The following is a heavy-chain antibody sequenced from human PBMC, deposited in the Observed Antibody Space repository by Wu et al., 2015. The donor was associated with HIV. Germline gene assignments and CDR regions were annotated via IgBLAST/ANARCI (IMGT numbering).Heavy chain of an antibody. CDR1: GYSFTDYG. J-gene: IGHJ4*02. CDR2: ISAHNGKT. D-gene: IGHD3-16*01. V-gene: IGHV1-18*01. Sequence: LVQSGGEVKKPGASVKVACKTSGYSFTDYGIHWVRQAPGQGLEWMGWISAHNGKTKYEQKFQGRLTMTTETSTDTAYMELRRLTSGDTAVYFCARGHYYDTSSSPMYWGQGTQVTVSS. CDR3: ARGHYYDTSSSPMY.